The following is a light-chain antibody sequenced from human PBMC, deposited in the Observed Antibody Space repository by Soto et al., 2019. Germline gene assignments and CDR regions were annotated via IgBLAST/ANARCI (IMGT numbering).Light chain of an antibody. CDR2: AAS. CDR1: QGLSSS. J-gene: IGKJ1*01. Sequence: AIRRTQSPSSFSPSTGDRATITCRARQGLSSSLAWFQHKPGKAPKLLIYAASNLQSGAPSRVSGIVSLPDSTLTISCLKSENFATYYCQHYYSYPWTFGQGTKVDI. CDR3: QHYYSYPWT. V-gene: IGKV1-8*01.